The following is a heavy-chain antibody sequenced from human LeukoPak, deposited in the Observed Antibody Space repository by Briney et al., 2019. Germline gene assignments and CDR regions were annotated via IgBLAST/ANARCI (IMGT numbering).Heavy chain of an antibody. CDR3: ARYVQVRTGTTRASFDY. D-gene: IGHD1-1*01. CDR2: IYHSGST. J-gene: IGHJ4*02. Sequence: SETLSLTCAVSGGSISSSNWWSWVRQPPGKGLEWIGEIYHSGSTNYNPSLKSRVTISVDKSRNHFSLKLTSVTAADTAVYYCARYVQVRTGTTRASFDYWGQGTLVTVSS. CDR1: GGSISSSNW. V-gene: IGHV4-4*02.